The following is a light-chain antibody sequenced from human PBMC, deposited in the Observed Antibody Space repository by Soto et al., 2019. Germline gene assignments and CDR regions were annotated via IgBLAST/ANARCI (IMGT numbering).Light chain of an antibody. J-gene: IGKJ4*01. CDR2: AAS. CDR1: QSISSY. CDR3: QKSYSTTLG. Sequence: DIQMTQSPSSLSASVGDRVTIACRASQSISSYLNWYQQKPGKAPKLLIYAASSLQSGVPSRFSGSGSGTDFTLTISSLQPEDFATYYGQKSYSTTLGFGGGIKVDXK. V-gene: IGKV1-39*01.